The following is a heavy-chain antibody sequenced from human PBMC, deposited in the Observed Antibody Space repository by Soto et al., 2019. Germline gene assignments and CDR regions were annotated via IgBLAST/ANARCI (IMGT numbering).Heavy chain of an antibody. D-gene: IGHD1-20*01. Sequence: SVKVSCKASGGTFSSYAISWVRQAPGQGLEWMGGIIPIFGTANYAQKFQGRVTITADESTSTAYMELSSLRSEDTAVYYCARETDLGLNSRMSPFRYFDLCGRGXLVTVYS. J-gene: IGHJ2*01. CDR2: IIPIFGTA. CDR1: GGTFSSYA. CDR3: ARETDLGLNSRMSPFRYFDL. V-gene: IGHV1-69*13.